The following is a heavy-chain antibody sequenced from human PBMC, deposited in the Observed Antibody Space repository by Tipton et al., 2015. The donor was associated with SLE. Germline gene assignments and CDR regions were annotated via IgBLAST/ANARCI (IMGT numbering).Heavy chain of an antibody. D-gene: IGHD6-19*01. CDR2: ISSSGSPK. Sequence: SLRLSCAASGFSFSDYYMSWIRQSPGKGLEWLAYISSSGSPKYYADSVKGRFTISRDNSKNTQFLQMDGLRPEDTAVYYCATHRDSSGWYVGWLGIDYWSQGTLVTVSS. J-gene: IGHJ4*02. CDR3: ATHRDSSGWYVGWLGIDY. CDR1: GFSFSDYY. V-gene: IGHV3-11*01.